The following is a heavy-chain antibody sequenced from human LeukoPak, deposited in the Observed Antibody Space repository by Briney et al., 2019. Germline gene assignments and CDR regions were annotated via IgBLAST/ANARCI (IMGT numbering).Heavy chain of an antibody. Sequence: KPSETLSLTCTVSGGSVSSGSYYWSWIRQPPGKGLEWIGYIYYTGSTNYNPSLKSRVTMSVDTSKNQFSLKLNSVTAADTAIYFCAREEYYYDSSDKCNWFDPWGQGTLVTVSS. V-gene: IGHV4-61*01. CDR1: GGSVSSGSYY. J-gene: IGHJ5*02. D-gene: IGHD3-22*01. CDR3: AREEYYYDSSDKCNWFDP. CDR2: IYYTGST.